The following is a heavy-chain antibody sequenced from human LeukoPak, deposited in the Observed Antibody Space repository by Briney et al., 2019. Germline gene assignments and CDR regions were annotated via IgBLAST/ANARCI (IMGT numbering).Heavy chain of an antibody. CDR1: GYNFTNFW. V-gene: IGHV5-51*01. CDR3: ARRAYYYGSGSYSSSYYYYIDV. J-gene: IGHJ6*03. D-gene: IGHD3-10*01. Sequence: GESLKISCKASGYNFTNFWIGWGRPMPGRGGEWMGVLYPGDSETRYSPSFQGQITISADKSMTTTYLQWSSLKASDTAMYYCARRAYYYGSGSYSSSYYYYIDVWGKGTTVTVSS. CDR2: LYPGDSET.